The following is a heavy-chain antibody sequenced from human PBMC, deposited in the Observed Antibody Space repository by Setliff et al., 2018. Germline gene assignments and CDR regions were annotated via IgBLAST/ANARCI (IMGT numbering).Heavy chain of an antibody. CDR3: AKDPLRDYYDSSAKWFDP. CDR1: GGSISSSIYS. D-gene: IGHD3-22*01. Sequence: SETLSLTCSVSGGSISSSIYSWDWIRQPPGKGLEWIGNSYNSGNTYYNASLKSRVSISLDTSKSQFSLRLSSLTAADTAVYYCAKDPLRDYYDSSAKWFDPGGQGTLVTVS. V-gene: IGHV4-39*07. J-gene: IGHJ5*02. CDR2: SYNSGNT.